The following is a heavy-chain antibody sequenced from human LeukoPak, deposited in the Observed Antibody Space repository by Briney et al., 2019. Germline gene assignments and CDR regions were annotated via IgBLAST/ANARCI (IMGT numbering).Heavy chain of an antibody. CDR2: ISSGGTYE. Sequence: GKSLRLSCAASGFTFSNYAMHWVRQAPGKGLEWVSLISSGGTYEYYADSVKGRFTIFRDNAKRSLYLQMNSLRAEDTAVYYCARGGYDLGGFDYWGQGTLVTVSS. CDR3: ARGGYDLGGFDY. D-gene: IGHD5-12*01. V-gene: IGHV3-30*07. J-gene: IGHJ4*02. CDR1: GFTFSNYA.